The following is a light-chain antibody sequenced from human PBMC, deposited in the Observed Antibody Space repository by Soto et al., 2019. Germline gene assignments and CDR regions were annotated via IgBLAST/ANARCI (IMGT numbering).Light chain of an antibody. J-gene: IGKJ1*01. V-gene: IGKV3-15*01. CDR3: QQYNNWPPWT. Sequence: EIVVTQSPATLSLSPGERATLSCRAGQSVSSNVAWYQQKPGQAPRLLIYGTSLRAAGVPARFSGSGSGTQFTLTITSLQSEDFAVYYCQQYNNWPPWTFGQGTTVEIK. CDR2: GTS. CDR1: QSVSSN.